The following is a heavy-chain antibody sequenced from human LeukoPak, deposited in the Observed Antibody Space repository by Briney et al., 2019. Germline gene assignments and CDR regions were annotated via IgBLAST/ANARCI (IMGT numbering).Heavy chain of an antibody. V-gene: IGHV3-30*18. Sequence: PGGSLRLSCAASGFTFSSYGMHWVRQAPGKGLEWVAVISYDGSNKYYADSVKGRFTISRDNSKNTLYLQMNSLRAEDTAVYYCAKVGSGGSHLYYYYYYGMDVWGKGTTVTVSS. CDR1: GFTFSSYG. CDR2: ISYDGSNK. J-gene: IGHJ6*04. D-gene: IGHD2-15*01. CDR3: AKVGSGGSHLYYYYYYGMDV.